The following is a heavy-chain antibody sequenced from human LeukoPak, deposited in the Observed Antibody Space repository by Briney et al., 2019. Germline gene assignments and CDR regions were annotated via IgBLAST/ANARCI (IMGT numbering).Heavy chain of an antibody. CDR1: GYTFTGYY. D-gene: IGHD6-19*01. CDR3: ARERAVAGPSWFDP. V-gene: IGHV1-2*02. CDR2: INPNSGGT. J-gene: IGHJ5*02. Sequence: ASVKLSCKASGYTFTGYYMHWVRQAPGQGLEWMGWINPNSGGTNYAQKFQGRVTMTRDTSISTAYMELSRLRSDDTAVYYCARERAVAGPSWFDPWGQGTLVTVSS.